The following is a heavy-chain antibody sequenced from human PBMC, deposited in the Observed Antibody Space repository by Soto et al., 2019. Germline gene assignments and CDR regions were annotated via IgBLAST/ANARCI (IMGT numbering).Heavy chain of an antibody. CDR1: GGSISRYY. D-gene: IGHD3-3*01. CDR3: AGATVPRCVEWGTDRGMDV. V-gene: IGHV4-4*07. CDR2: IYTSGSN. Sequence: KSSETLSLTCTVSGGSISRYYWSWIRQPAGKGLEWIGRIYTSGSNNYHPSLKSRVTMPVDPSKNQFALKLSSVTAADTAVYYCAGATVPRCVEWGTDRGMDVWGQGTTVTVSS. J-gene: IGHJ6*02.